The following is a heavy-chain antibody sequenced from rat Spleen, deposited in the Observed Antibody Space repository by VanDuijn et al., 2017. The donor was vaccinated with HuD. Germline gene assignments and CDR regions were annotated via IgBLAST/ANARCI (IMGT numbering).Heavy chain of an antibody. J-gene: IGHJ3*01. D-gene: IGHD1-2*01. CDR1: GFTFSNYD. CDR2: ISYDGGIT. CDR3: TGSYHSSYMGFAY. Sequence: EVQLVESGGGLVQPGRSMKLSCAASGFTFSNYDMAWVRQAPKKGLEWVAYISYDGGITYYRDSVKGRFTLSRDKAKGTLYLQMNSLRSEDTATYYCTGSYHSSYMGFAYWGQGTLVTVSS. V-gene: IGHV5-20*01.